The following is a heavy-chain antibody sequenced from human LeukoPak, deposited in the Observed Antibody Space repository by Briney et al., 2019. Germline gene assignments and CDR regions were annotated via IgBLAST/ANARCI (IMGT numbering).Heavy chain of an antibody. CDR1: GFTFSSYA. CDR2: ISGSDGTT. J-gene: IGHJ4*02. CDR3: AKVDNWKYCHHDF. D-gene: IGHD1-1*01. V-gene: IGHV3-23*01. Sequence: GGSLRLSCAASGFTFSSYAMSWVRHAPGKGLERVSSISGSDGTTYYADSVKGRFTISRDNSKYTLSLQMNSLRTEDTAVYYCAKVDNWKYCHHDFWGQGTLVTVSS.